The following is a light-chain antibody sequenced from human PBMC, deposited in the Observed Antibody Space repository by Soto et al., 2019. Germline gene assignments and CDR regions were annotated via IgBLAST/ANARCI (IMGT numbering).Light chain of an antibody. V-gene: IGLV2-14*01. J-gene: IGLJ1*01. Sequence: QSALTQPASVSGSPGQSITISCTGTSSDVGGYNYVSWYQQHPGKAPKLMIYDVSNRPSGVSNRFSGSKSGNTASLTISGLQAEDEADYYCSSYTRSSTSPFGTGTKLTVL. CDR1: SSDVGGYNY. CDR2: DVS. CDR3: SSYTRSSTSP.